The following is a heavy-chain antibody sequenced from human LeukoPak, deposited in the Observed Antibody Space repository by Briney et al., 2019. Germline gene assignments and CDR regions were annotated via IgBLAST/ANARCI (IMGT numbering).Heavy chain of an antibody. V-gene: IGHV1-24*01. CDR1: GYTFTSYG. D-gene: IGHD1-1*01. J-gene: IGHJ4*02. CDR2: FDPEDGET. Sequence: ASVKVSCKASGYTFTSYGISWVRQAPGQGLEWMGGFDPEDGETIYAQKFQGRVTMTEDTSTDTAYMELSSLRSEDTAVYYCATLENWNDVYWGQGTLVTVSS. CDR3: ATLENWNDVY.